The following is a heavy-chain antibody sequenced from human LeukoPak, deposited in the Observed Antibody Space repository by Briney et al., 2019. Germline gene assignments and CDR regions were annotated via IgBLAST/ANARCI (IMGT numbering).Heavy chain of an antibody. CDR3: ARVPIVVVPAAMYVYGMDV. D-gene: IGHD2-2*01. CDR2: INHSGST. CDR1: GGSFSGYY. J-gene: IGHJ6*04. V-gene: IGHV4-34*01. Sequence: SETLSLTCAVYGGSFSGYYWSWIRQPPGNVLEWIGEINHSGSTNYNPSLKSRVTISVDTSKNQFSLKLSSVTAADTAVYYCARVPIVVVPAAMYVYGMDVWGKGTTVTVS.